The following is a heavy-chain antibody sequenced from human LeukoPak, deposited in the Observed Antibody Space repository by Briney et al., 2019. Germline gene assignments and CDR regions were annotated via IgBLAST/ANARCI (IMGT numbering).Heavy chain of an antibody. Sequence: GRSLRLSCAASGFTFNSYTMHWVRQAPGKGLEWVAVISYDGSNKYSADSVKGRFTISRDNSKNTLYLQMNSLRAEDTAVYYCARDRDRWTTVTTFDYWGQGTLVTVSS. CDR3: ARDRDRWTTVTTFDY. V-gene: IGHV3-30*04. CDR1: GFTFNSYT. D-gene: IGHD4-17*01. CDR2: ISYDGSNK. J-gene: IGHJ4*02.